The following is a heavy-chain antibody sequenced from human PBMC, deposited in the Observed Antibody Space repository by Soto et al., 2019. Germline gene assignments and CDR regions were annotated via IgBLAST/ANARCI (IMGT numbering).Heavy chain of an antibody. J-gene: IGHJ5*02. CDR1: GYTFTSYG. V-gene: IGHV1-18*01. CDR3: AREPAAGDWFDP. D-gene: IGHD6-13*01. CDR2: INTYNGNT. Sequence: ASLKVSCKSSGYTFTSYGITWVRHAPGQGLEWMGWINTYNGNTNYAQKLQGRVTMTTDTSTSTAYMELRSLRSDDTAVYYCAREPAAGDWFDPWGQGTLVTVSS.